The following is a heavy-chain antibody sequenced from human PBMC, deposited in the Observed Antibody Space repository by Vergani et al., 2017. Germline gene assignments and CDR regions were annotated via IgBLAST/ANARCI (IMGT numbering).Heavy chain of an antibody. D-gene: IGHD3-16*01. V-gene: IGHV3-30*02. Sequence: QVQLVESGGGVVQRGGSLILSCATSGFTLSNYDMQWIRQGPGKGLEFVAFIQFDGSNQYYADSVKGRFTLSRDFSKNTLYLQMNSLRTDDTATYYCAKHFRGWGIDYWGKGTQVIVSS. CDR2: IQFDGSNQ. CDR3: AKHFRGWGIDY. CDR1: GFTLSNYD. J-gene: IGHJ4*02.